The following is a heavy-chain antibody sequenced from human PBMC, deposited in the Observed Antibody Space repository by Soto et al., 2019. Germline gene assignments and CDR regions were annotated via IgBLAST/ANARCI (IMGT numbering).Heavy chain of an antibody. J-gene: IGHJ4*02. Sequence: SATRSLTCPFSGFSISTSIYYWGWIRRPPGKGLEWIGTIYYSGITYYNPSLKSRVTISVDTSKNQFSLKLTSVTAADTAVYYCARHGSNWGQGTLVNVSA. CDR3: ARHGSN. V-gene: IGHV4-39*01. CDR1: GFSISTSIYY. CDR2: IYYSGIT.